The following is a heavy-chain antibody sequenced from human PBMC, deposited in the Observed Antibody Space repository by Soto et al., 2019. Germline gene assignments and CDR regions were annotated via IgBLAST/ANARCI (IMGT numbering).Heavy chain of an antibody. CDR1: GVTFSDYY. CDR2: ISSSSSYT. D-gene: IGHD6-13*01. CDR3: ARDRGSSWLGFDY. J-gene: IGHJ4*02. V-gene: IGHV3-11*06. Sequence: XGSLRLSCAASGVTFSDYYMSWIRQAPGKGLEWVSYISSSSSYTNYADSVKGRFTISRDNAKNSLYLQMNSLRAEDTAVYYCARDRGSSWLGFDYWGQGTLVTVSS.